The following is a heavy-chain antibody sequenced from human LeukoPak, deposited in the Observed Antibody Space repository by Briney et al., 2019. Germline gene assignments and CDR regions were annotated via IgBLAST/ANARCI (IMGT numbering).Heavy chain of an antibody. V-gene: IGHV3-21*04. CDR2: ISYTGTYI. D-gene: IGHD1-26*01. CDR3: VRDRGTYRPIDY. J-gene: IGHJ4*02. Sequence: GGSLRLSCAASAFSLNAYNMNWVRQAPGKGLEWASSISYTGTYIYYADSVKGRFTISRDNAQNSLYLQMNSLRAEGTAIYYCVRDRGTYRPIDYWGQGTLVTVSS. CDR1: AFSLNAYN.